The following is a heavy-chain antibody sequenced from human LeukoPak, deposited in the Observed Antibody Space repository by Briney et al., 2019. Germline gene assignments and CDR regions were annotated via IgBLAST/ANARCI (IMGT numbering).Heavy chain of an antibody. CDR3: AYYSVLGRTFDY. CDR1: GASVNDYF. D-gene: IGHD4-11*01. CDR2: VHHTFSS. J-gene: IGHJ4*02. Sequence: SVTLSLTCTVSGASVNDYFWSWIRQPPGKGLEWIGNVHHTFSSNFSPSLKRRVTISMDTSKSQVSLRLSSVTAADTAVYYCAYYSVLGRTFDYWGQGTLVTVSS. V-gene: IGHV4-59*02.